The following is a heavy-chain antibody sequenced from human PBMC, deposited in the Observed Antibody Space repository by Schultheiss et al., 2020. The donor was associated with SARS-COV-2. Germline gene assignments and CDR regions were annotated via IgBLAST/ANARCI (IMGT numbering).Heavy chain of an antibody. CDR2: IYSGGST. V-gene: IGHV3-53*01. D-gene: IGHD3-9*01. Sequence: GGSLRLSCAASGFTVSSNYMSWVRQAPGKGLEWVSVIYSGGSTYYADSVKGRFTISRDNSKNTLYLQMNSLRAEDTAVYYCAKRRTFGYDILTGYSFDSWGQGTLVTVSS. CDR3: AKRRTFGYDILTGYSFDS. CDR1: GFTVSSNY. J-gene: IGHJ4*02.